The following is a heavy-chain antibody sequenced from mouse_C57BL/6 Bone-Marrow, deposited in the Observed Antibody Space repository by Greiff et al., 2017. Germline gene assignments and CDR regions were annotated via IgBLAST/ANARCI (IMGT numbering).Heavy chain of an antibody. CDR1: GYTFTSYR. CDR3: AREGNWDYFDY. J-gene: IGHJ2*01. Sequence: VQLQQPGAELVKPGASVKLSCKASGYTFTSYRMHWVKQRPGQGLEWIGMIHPNSGSTNYNEKFKSKATLTVDKSSSTAYMQLSSLTSEDSAVYYCAREGNWDYFDYWGQGTTLTVSS. CDR2: IHPNSGST. V-gene: IGHV1-64*01. D-gene: IGHD4-1*01.